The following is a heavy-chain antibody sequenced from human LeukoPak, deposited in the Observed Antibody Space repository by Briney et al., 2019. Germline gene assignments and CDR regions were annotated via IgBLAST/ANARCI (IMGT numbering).Heavy chain of an antibody. D-gene: IGHD5-18*01. V-gene: IGHV3-30*07. J-gene: IGHJ4*02. CDR2: ISYDGSNK. Sequence: GGSLRLSCAASGFTFSSYAMPGVRQAPGRRQERVAVISYDGSNKYYANSGKGRCTITGENTTNTLNLQMNRRRAQDTAVYYCASPEERGGGGYSYGYLSFGSFDYWGQGTLVTVSS. CDR1: GFTFSSYA. CDR3: ASPEERGGGGYSYGYLSFGSFDY.